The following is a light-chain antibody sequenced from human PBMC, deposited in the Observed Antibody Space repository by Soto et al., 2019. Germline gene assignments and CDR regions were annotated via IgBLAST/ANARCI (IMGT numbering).Light chain of an antibody. CDR3: CSYAGSYTSLYV. Sequence: QSALAQPRSVSGSPGQSVTISCTGTSSDVGGYNYVSWYQQHPGKAPKLMIYDVSKRPSGVPDRFSGSKSGNTASLTISGLQAEGEADYYCCSYAGSYTSLYVFGTGTKVTV. CDR2: DVS. J-gene: IGLJ1*01. V-gene: IGLV2-11*01. CDR1: SSDVGGYNY.